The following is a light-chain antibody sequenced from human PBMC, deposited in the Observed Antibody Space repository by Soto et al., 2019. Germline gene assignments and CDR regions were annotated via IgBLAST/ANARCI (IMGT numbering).Light chain of an antibody. V-gene: IGLV2-8*01. CDR1: SSDVGGYNY. CDR2: EVS. Sequence: QSVLTQPPSASGSPGQSVTISCTGTSSDVGGYNYVSRYQQHPGKAPKLMIYEVSKRPSGVPDRFSGSKSGNAASLTVSGLQAEDEADYYCSSYVGTNSYVFGTGTKVTVL. CDR3: SSYVGTNSYV. J-gene: IGLJ1*01.